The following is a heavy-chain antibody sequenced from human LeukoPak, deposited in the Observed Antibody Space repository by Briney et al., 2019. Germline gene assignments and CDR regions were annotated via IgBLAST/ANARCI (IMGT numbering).Heavy chain of an antibody. J-gene: IGHJ4*02. V-gene: IGHV1-18*01. D-gene: IGHD4-17*01. CDR1: GYTFTSYP. CDR2: ITTYNGNT. CDR3: ARGYDYGDYVGDFDY. Sequence: ASVTVSCTASGYTFTSYPISWVRQAPGQGLEWMGWITTYNGNTNYAQKLQGRVTMTTDTSTSTAYMDLRGLRSDDTAVYYCARGYDYGDYVGDFDYWGQGTLVTVSS.